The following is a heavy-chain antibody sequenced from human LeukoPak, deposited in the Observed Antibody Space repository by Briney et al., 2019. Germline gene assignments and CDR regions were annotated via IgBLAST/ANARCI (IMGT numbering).Heavy chain of an antibody. J-gene: IGHJ4*02. D-gene: IGHD5-24*01. CDR2: IYYSGST. CDR3: ARKRRDGYNLGYFDY. V-gene: IGHV4-30-4*08. CDR1: GGSISSGDYY. Sequence: SQTLSLTCTVSGGSISSGDYYWSWIRQPPGKGLEWIGYIYYSGSTYYSPSLKSRLTISVDTSKNQFSLKLSSVTAADTAVYYCARKRRDGYNLGYFDYWGQGTLVTVSS.